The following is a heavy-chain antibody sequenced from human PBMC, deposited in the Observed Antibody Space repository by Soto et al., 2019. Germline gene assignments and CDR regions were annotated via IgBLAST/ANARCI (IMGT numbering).Heavy chain of an antibody. Sequence: QVQIQQWGGGLLKPSETLSLSRTVYGGSFSNYAWSWIRQPPGRGLEWIGEIYHNGKSDYNPSLKSRVTIAVDTSKNQFSLKLSSVIAADTAVYFCARGGYWRFDYWGQGALVTVSS. CDR2: IYHNGKS. J-gene: IGHJ4*02. D-gene: IGHD3-22*01. V-gene: IGHV4-34*01. CDR1: GGSFSNYA. CDR3: ARGGYWRFDY.